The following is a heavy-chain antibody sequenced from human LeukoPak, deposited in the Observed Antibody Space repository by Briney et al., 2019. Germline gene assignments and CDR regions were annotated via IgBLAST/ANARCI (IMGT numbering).Heavy chain of an antibody. CDR1: GGSISSSY. Sequence: SETLSLTCTVSGGSISSSYWSWVRQPPGKGLEWIAYIYYSGSTSYNPSLKSRLTISLDTSRNQFSLKLTSVTAADTAVYYCARGLTGVVFDSWGQGTLVTVSS. D-gene: IGHD1-20*01. V-gene: IGHV4-59*01. CDR2: IYYSGST. J-gene: IGHJ4*02. CDR3: ARGLTGVVFDS.